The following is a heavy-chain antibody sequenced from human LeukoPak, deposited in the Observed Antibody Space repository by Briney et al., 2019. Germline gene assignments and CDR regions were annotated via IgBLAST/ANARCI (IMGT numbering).Heavy chain of an antibody. D-gene: IGHD3-22*01. Sequence: SETLSLTCTVSGYSISSGYYWGWIRQPPGEGLEWIGSIYHSGSTYYNPSLKSRVTISVDTSKNQFSLKLSSVTAADTAVYYCARARTNYYDSSDDYYFDYWGQGTLVTVSS. CDR1: GYSISSGYY. CDR3: ARARTNYYDSSDDYYFDY. CDR2: IYHSGST. V-gene: IGHV4-38-2*02. J-gene: IGHJ4*02.